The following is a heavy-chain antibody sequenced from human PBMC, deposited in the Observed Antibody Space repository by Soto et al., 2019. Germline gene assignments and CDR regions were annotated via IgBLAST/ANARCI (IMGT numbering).Heavy chain of an antibody. CDR1: GFTFSSYS. J-gene: IGHJ4*02. CDR2: ITSSSRTI. D-gene: IGHD5-12*01. CDR3: VREDSGYDYGYDY. V-gene: IGHV3-48*01. Sequence: EVQLVESGGGLVQPGGSLRLSCAASGFTFSSYSMKWVRQSPGKGLEWVSYITSSSRTIYYADSVKGRFTISRDNAKNSLYLQMNSLRAEDTAIYYCVREDSGYDYGYDYWGQGTLVTVSS.